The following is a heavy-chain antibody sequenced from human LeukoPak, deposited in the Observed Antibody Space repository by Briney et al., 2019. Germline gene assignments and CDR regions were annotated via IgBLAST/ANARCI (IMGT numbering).Heavy chain of an antibody. CDR2: IVVGSGTT. CDR1: GLTFSTSS. J-gene: IGHJ3*02. Sequence: SVKVSSKASGLTFSTSSIQWVRQARGQRLEWIAWIVVGSGTTNRAQSFQGRVTFTRDMSTSTAYMELSSLRSDDAAVYFCAADLSGGSDAFDIWGRGTMVTVSS. V-gene: IGHV1-58*02. D-gene: IGHD3-16*01. CDR3: AADLSGGSDAFDI.